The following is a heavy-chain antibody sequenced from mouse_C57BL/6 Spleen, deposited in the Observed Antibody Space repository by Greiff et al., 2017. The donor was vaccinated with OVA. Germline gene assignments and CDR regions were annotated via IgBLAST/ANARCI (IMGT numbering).Heavy chain of an antibody. CDR2: IWRGGST. D-gene: IGHD6-1*01. Sequence: VQLQQSGPGLVQPSQSLSITCTVSGFSLTSYGVHWVRQPPGKGLEWLGVIWRGGSTDYNAAFISRMSISKDNSKSQVFFKMNSLQADDTAIYYCAKRGIQGNAMDYWGQGTSVTVSS. V-gene: IGHV2-4*01. CDR1: GFSLTSYG. CDR3: AKRGIQGNAMDY. J-gene: IGHJ4*01.